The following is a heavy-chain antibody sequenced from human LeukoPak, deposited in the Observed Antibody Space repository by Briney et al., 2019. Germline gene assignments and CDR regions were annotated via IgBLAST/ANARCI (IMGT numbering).Heavy chain of an antibody. V-gene: IGHV3-30*18. CDR3: AKDKYYYGSGSFYNGMDV. CDR1: GFTVSSNY. J-gene: IGHJ6*02. Sequence: GGSLRLSCAASGFTVSSNYMSWVRQAPGKGLEWVAVISYDGSNKYYADSVKGRFTISRDNSKNTLYLQMNSLRAEDTAVYYCAKDKYYYGSGSFYNGMDVWGQGTTVTVSS. D-gene: IGHD3-10*01. CDR2: ISYDGSNK.